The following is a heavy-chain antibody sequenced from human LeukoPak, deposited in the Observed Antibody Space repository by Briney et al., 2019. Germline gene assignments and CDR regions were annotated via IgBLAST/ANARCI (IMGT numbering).Heavy chain of an antibody. CDR1: GFTFSSYE. CDR3: ARAMTTVVTRGLDFDY. J-gene: IGHJ4*02. V-gene: IGHV3-48*03. CDR2: ISSSGSTI. D-gene: IGHD4-23*01. Sequence: GGSLRLSCAASGFTFSSYEMNCVRQAPGKGLEWVSYISSSGSTIYYADSEKGRFTIPRDNAKNSLYLQMNSLRAEDTAVYYCARAMTTVVTRGLDFDYWGQGTLVTVSS.